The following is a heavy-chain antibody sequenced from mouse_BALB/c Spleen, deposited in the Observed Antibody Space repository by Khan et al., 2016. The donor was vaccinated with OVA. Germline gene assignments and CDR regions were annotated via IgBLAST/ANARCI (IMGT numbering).Heavy chain of an antibody. J-gene: IGHJ3*01. V-gene: IGHV1S56*01. Sequence: QVQLQQSGPELVKPGASVRISCKASGYIFTSYYINWVKQRPGQGLEWIGWIYPGNLNTKYTEKFKGKATLTADKSSNTAYMQLSSLTSEDSAVYFCAREGYYGNYRGWFAYWGQGTLVTVSA. CDR2: IYPGNLNT. CDR1: GYIFTSYY. D-gene: IGHD2-1*01. CDR3: AREGYYGNYRGWFAY.